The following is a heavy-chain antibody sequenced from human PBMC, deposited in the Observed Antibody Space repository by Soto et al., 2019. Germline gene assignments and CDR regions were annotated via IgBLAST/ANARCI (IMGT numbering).Heavy chain of an antibody. Sequence: SVKVSCKDSGGTFGSYAISWVRQAPGQGLEWMGGIIPIFGTANYAQKFQGRVTITADESTSTAYMELSSLRSEDTAVYYCARGQGYYYYYGMDVWGQGTTVTVSS. CDR1: GGTFGSYA. V-gene: IGHV1-69*13. CDR3: ARGQGYYYYYGMDV. CDR2: IIPIFGTA. J-gene: IGHJ6*02.